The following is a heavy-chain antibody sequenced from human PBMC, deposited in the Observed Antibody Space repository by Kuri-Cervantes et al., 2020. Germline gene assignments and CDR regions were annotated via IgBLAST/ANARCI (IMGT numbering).Heavy chain of an antibody. CDR1: GFTFSKYS. J-gene: IGHJ3*02. Sequence: GESLKISCAASGFTFSKYSMNWVRQAPGKGLEWVSYIGTGSSLIYTADSVKGRFTISRDDAKSSLFLQMNSLRVEDTAVYYCARSGSSWRRGDAFDIWGQGTMVTVSS. D-gene: IGHD6-13*01. CDR2: IGTGSSLI. V-gene: IGHV3-48*01. CDR3: ARSGSSWRRGDAFDI.